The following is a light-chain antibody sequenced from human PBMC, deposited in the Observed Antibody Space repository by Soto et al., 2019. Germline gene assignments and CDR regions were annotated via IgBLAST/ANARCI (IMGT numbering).Light chain of an antibody. V-gene: IGLV2-23*01. CDR3: CSYAGSSTWDVV. Sequence: QSALTQPASVSGSPGQSITISCTGTSSDVGSYNLVSWYQQHPGKAPKLMIYEGTKRPSGVSNRFSGSKSGNTASLTISGLQAEDEGDYYCCSYAGSSTWDVVFGGGTQLTVL. CDR2: EGT. CDR1: SSDVGSYNL. J-gene: IGLJ2*01.